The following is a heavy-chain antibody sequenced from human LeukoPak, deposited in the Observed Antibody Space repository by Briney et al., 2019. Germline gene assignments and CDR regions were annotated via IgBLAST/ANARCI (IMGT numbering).Heavy chain of an antibody. CDR3: ARDLGGDGFNLRNWFDP. D-gene: IGHD5-24*01. V-gene: IGHV4-31*03. CDR2: IYYSGSR. CDR1: GGSIKSADYY. J-gene: IGHJ5*02. Sequence: SETLSLTCTVSGGSIKSADYYWSWIRQHPGKGLEWIGYIYYSGSRYYNPSLKSRVSISIDTSKNQFSLNLSSVTAAYTAVYFCARDLGGDGFNLRNWFDPWGQGTLVTVSS.